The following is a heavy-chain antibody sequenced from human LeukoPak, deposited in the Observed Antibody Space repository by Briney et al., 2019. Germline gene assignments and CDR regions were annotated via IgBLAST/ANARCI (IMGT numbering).Heavy chain of an antibody. D-gene: IGHD3-22*01. CDR2: IYSGGST. V-gene: IGHV3-66*01. CDR3: ARDRQPYYYDSSAGGYGMDV. CDR1: GFTVSSNY. Sequence: GGSLRLSCAASGFTVSSNYMSWVRQAPGKGLEWVSVIYSGGSTYYADSVKGRFTISRDNSKNTLYLQMNSLRAEDTAVYYCARDRQPYYYDSSAGGYGMDVWGQGTTVTVTS. J-gene: IGHJ6*02.